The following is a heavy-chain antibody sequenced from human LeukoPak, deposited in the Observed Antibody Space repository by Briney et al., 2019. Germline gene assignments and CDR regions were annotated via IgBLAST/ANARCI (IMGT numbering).Heavy chain of an antibody. J-gene: IGHJ5*02. D-gene: IGHD6-13*01. CDR2: IRYDGSNK. CDR3: ARDRAVAAAGRGWVWAFWFDP. CDR1: GFTFSSYG. Sequence: GGSLRLSCAASGFTFSSYGMHWVRQAPGKGLEWVAFIRYDGSNKYYADSVKGRFTISRDNSKNTLYLQMNSLRAEDTAVYYCARDRAVAAAGRGWVWAFWFDPWGQGTLVTVSS. V-gene: IGHV3-30*02.